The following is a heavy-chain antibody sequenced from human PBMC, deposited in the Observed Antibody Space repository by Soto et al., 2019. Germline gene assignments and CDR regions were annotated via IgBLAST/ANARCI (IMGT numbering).Heavy chain of an antibody. Sequence: QVQLQESGPGLVKPSQTLSLTCTVSGGSISSGGYYWSWIRQHPGKGLEWIGYIYYSGSTYYNPSLKSRVTLXXHXSXXQCSLKLRSVAAADTVVYYCARVPWNYYGSGSVDYWGQGTLVTVSS. CDR1: GGSISSGGYY. D-gene: IGHD3-10*01. CDR2: IYYSGST. V-gene: IGHV4-31*03. CDR3: ARVPWNYYGSGSVDY. J-gene: IGHJ4*02.